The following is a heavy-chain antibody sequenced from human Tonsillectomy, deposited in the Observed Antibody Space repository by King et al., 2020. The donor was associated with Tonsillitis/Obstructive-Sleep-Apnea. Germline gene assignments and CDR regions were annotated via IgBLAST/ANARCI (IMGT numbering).Heavy chain of an antibody. D-gene: IGHD2-2*01. V-gene: IGHV3-53*01. J-gene: IGHJ6*03. CDR2: IYSGGST. CDR3: AREYCSSTSCSRNYYYYMYV. CDR1: GFTVSSNY. Sequence: VQLVESGGGLIQPGGSLRLSCAASGFTVSSNYMSWVRQAPGKGLEWVSVIYSGGSTYYADSVKGRFTISRDNSKNTLYLQMNSLRAEDTAVYYCAREYCSSTSCSRNYYYYMYVWGKGTTVTVSS.